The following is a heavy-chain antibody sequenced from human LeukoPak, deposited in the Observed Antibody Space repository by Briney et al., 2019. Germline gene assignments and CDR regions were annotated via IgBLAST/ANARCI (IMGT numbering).Heavy chain of an antibody. CDR2: ISTSGGST. Sequence: GGSVRLSCAASGFTFSSYDMSWVRQAPGKGLEWVSVISTSGGSTYHADSVKGRFIISRDNSKNTLYLQMNSLRAEDTASYYCAKGRACTNGVCHFDYWGRGTLVTVSS. CDR1: GFTFSSYD. D-gene: IGHD2-8*01. CDR3: AKGRACTNGVCHFDY. V-gene: IGHV3-23*01. J-gene: IGHJ4*02.